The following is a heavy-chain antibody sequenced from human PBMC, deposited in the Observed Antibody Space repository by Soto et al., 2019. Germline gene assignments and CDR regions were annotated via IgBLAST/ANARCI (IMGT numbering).Heavy chain of an antibody. CDR2: ISAYNGNT. V-gene: IGHV1-18*01. J-gene: IGHJ1*01. CDR1: GYTFTSYG. D-gene: IGHD1-26*01. Sequence: QVQLVQSGAEVKKPGASVKVSCKASGYTFTSYGISWLRQAPGQGLEWMGWISAYNGNTNYAQKLQGRATMTTDSSTSTDYMERRSLRSDDTAVYYCARDLGIVGATLQHWGQGTLVTVSS. CDR3: ARDLGIVGATLQH.